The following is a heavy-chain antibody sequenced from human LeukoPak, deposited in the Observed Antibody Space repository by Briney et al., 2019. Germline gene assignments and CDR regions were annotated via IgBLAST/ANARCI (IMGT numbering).Heavy chain of an antibody. V-gene: IGHV4-61*02. Sequence: PSQTLSLTCTVSGGSISSGSYYWRWIRQPAGKGLEWIGRIYTSGSTNYNPSLKSRVTISVDTSKNQFSLKLSSVTAADTAVYYCARDRELWNWFDHWGQGTLVTVSS. CDR1: GGSISSGSYY. D-gene: IGHD1-26*01. J-gene: IGHJ5*02. CDR2: IYTSGST. CDR3: ARDRELWNWFDH.